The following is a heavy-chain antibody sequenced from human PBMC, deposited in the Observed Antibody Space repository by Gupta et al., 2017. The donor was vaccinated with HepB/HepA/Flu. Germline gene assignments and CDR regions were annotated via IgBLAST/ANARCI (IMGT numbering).Heavy chain of an antibody. CDR2: ITGSGST. J-gene: IGHJ4*02. Sequence: EVQLWESGGGLVQPGGSLRLSCAASGFTLSSYGMNWVRQAPGKGLEWVSGITGSGSTYYADPVNGRFTISRDNSKNTMYLQMNSLRAEDTAVYYCAKDECCTGAAGTAFEDWGQGTLVTVSS. CDR1: GFTLSSYG. V-gene: IGHV3-23*01. D-gene: IGHD6-13*01. CDR3: AKDECCTGAAGTAFED.